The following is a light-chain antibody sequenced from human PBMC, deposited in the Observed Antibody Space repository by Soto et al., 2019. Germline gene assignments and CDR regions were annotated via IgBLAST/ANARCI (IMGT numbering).Light chain of an antibody. CDR1: QSVSSN. V-gene: IGKV3-15*01. CDR3: QQYNDWPIT. CDR2: GAS. J-gene: IGKJ5*01. Sequence: EIVMTQSPATLSVSPGERATLSCRASQSVSSNLAWYQQKPGQAPRLFIYGASTRATGFPTRFSGSGSETEFTLTITSLQSEDFAVYYCQQYNDWPITFGQGTRLEIK.